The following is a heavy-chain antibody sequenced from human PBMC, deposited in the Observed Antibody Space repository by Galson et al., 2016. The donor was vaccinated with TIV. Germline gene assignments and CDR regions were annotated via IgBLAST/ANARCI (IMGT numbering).Heavy chain of an antibody. Sequence: SVKVSCKASGDTFTGYYVHWVRQAPGQGLEWMGWIDPRSVATNYARKFQGRVTMTRDTSISTAYMELSRLKSDDTAVYYCARALYGDYFDFWGQGTLVTVSS. D-gene: IGHD4-17*01. CDR3: ARALYGDYFDF. J-gene: IGHJ4*02. CDR2: IDPRSVAT. CDR1: GDTFTGYY. V-gene: IGHV1-2*02.